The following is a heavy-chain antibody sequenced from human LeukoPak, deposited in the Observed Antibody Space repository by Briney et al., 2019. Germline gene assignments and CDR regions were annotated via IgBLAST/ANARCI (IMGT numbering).Heavy chain of an antibody. V-gene: IGHV3-30*18. CDR3: AKKSLVRQMGLYFDY. CDR2: ISYDGSNK. Sequence: GGSLRLSCAASGFTFSSYGMHWVRQAPGKGLEWVAVISYDGSNKYYADSVKGRFTISRDNSKNTLYLQMNSLRAEDTAVYYCAKKSLVRQMGLYFDYWGQGTLVAVSS. J-gene: IGHJ4*02. CDR1: GFTFSSYG. D-gene: IGHD5-24*01.